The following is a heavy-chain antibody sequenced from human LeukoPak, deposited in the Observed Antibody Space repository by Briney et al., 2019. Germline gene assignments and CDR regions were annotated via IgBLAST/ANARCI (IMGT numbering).Heavy chain of an antibody. V-gene: IGHV3-66*01. CDR1: VFTVSSNY. Sequence: PGVSVRLSCAACVFTVSSNYMRWVRQARGKGLEGVSVIYSGGSTYYADSVTGSFTTSRDKSKNTLYMQTNSVRAEDTAVYYCAKEGSVGAIVYWGQGTLVTVSS. CDR3: AKEGSVGAIVY. CDR2: IYSGGST. D-gene: IGHD1-26*01. J-gene: IGHJ4*02.